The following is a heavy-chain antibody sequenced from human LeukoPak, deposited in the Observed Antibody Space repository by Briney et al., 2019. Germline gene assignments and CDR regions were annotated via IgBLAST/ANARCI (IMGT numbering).Heavy chain of an antibody. V-gene: IGHV1-2*04. J-gene: IGHJ4*02. Sequence: ASVKVSCKASGYTFTGYYMHWVRQAPGQGLEWMGWINPNSGGTNYAQKFQGWVTMTRDTSISTAYMELSRLRSDDTAVYYCAREGGSEGSYIDYWGQGTLVTVSS. CDR1: GYTFTGYY. D-gene: IGHD1-26*01. CDR3: AREGGSEGSYIDY. CDR2: INPNSGGT.